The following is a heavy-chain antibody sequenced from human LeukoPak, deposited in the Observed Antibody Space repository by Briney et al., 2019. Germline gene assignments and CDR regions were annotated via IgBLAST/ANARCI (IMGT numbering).Heavy chain of an antibody. V-gene: IGHV3-33*06. CDR1: GFTFSSYG. D-gene: IGHD3-22*01. Sequence: GRSLRLSCAASGFTFSSYGMHWVRQAPGKGLEWVAVIWYDGSNKYYADSVKGRFTISRDNSKNTLYLQMNSLRAEDTAVYYCAKGFVTDSSGYYAVFAFDIWGQGTMVTVSS. CDR3: AKGFVTDSSGYYAVFAFDI. CDR2: IWYDGSNK. J-gene: IGHJ3*02.